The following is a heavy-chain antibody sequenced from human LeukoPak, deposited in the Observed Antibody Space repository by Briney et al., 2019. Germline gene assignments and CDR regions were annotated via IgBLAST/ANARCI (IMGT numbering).Heavy chain of an antibody. CDR2: MNPNSGNT. CDR1: GYTFTSYD. V-gene: IGHV1-8*01. CDR3: ALIVVVPANGDWFDP. Sequence: ASVKVSCKASGYTFTSYDINWVRQATGQGLEWMGWMNPNSGNTGYAQKFQGRVTMTRNTSISTAYMELSSLRSEDTAAYYCALIVVVPANGDWFDPWGQGTLVTVSS. D-gene: IGHD2-2*01. J-gene: IGHJ5*02.